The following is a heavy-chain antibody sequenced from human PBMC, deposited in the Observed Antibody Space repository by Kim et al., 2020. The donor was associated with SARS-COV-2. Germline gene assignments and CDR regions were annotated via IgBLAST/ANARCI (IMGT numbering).Heavy chain of an antibody. J-gene: IGHJ4*02. D-gene: IGHD1-26*01. V-gene: IGHV3-53*01. CDR1: GFTVSSNY. Sequence: GGSLRLSCAASGFTVSSNYMSWVRQAPGKGLEWDSVIYSGGSTYYADSVKGRFTISRDNSKNTLYLQRNSLRAEDTAVYYCARDRGGDGSYFDYWGQGTLVTVSS. CDR2: IYSGGST. CDR3: ARDRGGDGSYFDY.